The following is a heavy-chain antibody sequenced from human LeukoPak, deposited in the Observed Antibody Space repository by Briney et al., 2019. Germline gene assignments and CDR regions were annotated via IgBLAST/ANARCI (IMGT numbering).Heavy chain of an antibody. V-gene: IGHV3-30*18. CDR1: GFTVSSNY. J-gene: IGHJ4*02. CDR2: ISYDGSNK. Sequence: PGGSLRLSCAASGFTVSSNYMSWVRQAPGKGLEWVAVISYDGSNKYYADSVKGRFTISRDNSKNTLYLQMNSLRAEDTAVYYCAKDPGAGAAAGYFDYWGQGTLVTVSS. CDR3: AKDPGAGAAAGYFDY. D-gene: IGHD6-13*01.